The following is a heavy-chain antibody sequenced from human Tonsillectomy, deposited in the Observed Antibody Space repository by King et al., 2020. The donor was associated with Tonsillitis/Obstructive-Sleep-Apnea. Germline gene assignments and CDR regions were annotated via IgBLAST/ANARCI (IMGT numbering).Heavy chain of an antibody. CDR2: LLPNAEQ. CDR1: GFSLSNARMG. CDR3: ARIVRDWGPVGLTYFFDL. Sequence: LPASFPVLVQLTETLPLTCTVSGFSLSNARMGVTWIRQPPGKALAWLAHLLPNAEQSYRTYLKSRLTISKDTSKSQVVLTMTNMDPVDTATYYCARIVRDWGPVGLTYFFDLWGQGTLVTVSS. J-gene: IGHJ4*02. V-gene: IGHV2-26*01. D-gene: IGHD7-27*01.